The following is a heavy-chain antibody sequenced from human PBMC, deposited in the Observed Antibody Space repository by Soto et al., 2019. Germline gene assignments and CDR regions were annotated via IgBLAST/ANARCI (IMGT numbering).Heavy chain of an antibody. CDR2: VYYSGST. Sequence: PSETLSLTCTVSGGSITNYYWSWIRQPPGKGLEWIGYVYYSGSTNYNPSLKSRVTISVDTSKSQFSLKLSSVTTADTAVYYCARGVADIVVVVAATSTRDYYMDVWGKGTTVTVSS. CDR1: GGSITNYY. CDR3: ARGVADIVVVVAATSTRDYYMDV. V-gene: IGHV4-59*12. D-gene: IGHD2-15*01. J-gene: IGHJ6*03.